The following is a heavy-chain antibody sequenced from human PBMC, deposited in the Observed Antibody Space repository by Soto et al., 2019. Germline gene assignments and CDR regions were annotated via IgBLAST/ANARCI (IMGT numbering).Heavy chain of an antibody. CDR3: ARQLTYYDILTGYSYMYYFDY. CDR2: IIPIFGTA. J-gene: IGHJ4*02. D-gene: IGHD3-9*01. CDR1: GATFSSYA. Sequence: SVKVSCRVSGATFSSYAISWVRQAPGQGLEWMGGIIPIFGTANYAQKFQGRVTITADESTSTAYMELSSLRSEDTAVYYCARQLTYYDILTGYSYMYYFDYWGQGTLVTVCS. V-gene: IGHV1-69*13.